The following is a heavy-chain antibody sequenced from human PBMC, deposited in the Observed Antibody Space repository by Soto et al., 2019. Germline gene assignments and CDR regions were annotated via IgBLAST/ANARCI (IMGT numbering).Heavy chain of an antibody. J-gene: IGHJ5*02. CDR3: AHSPRHPPGVVGWFDP. D-gene: IGHD7-27*01. CDR2: IYWNDEK. Sequence: QITLKESGPTLVKPTQTLTLTCTFSGFSLSTSGVGVGWIRQPPGKALEWLALIYWNDEKRYSPSLKSRLTITKDTSKIQVVLTMTNMDPVDTATYYCAHSPRHPPGVVGWFDPWGQGTLVTVSS. CDR1: GFSLSTSGVG. V-gene: IGHV2-5*01.